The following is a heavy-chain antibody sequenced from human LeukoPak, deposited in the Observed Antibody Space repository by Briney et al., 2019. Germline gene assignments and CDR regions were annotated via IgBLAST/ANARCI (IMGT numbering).Heavy chain of an antibody. CDR1: GFTFSSYS. CDR2: ISSSSSTI. Sequence: PGGSLRLSCAASGFTFSSYSMNWVRQAPGKGLEWVSYISSSSSTIYYADSVKGRFTISRDNAKNSLYLQMNSLRAEDTAVYYCARTVTAGIYRGGYYFDYWGQGALVTVSS. J-gene: IGHJ4*02. CDR3: ARTVTAGIYRGGYYFDY. D-gene: IGHD6-13*01. V-gene: IGHV3-48*01.